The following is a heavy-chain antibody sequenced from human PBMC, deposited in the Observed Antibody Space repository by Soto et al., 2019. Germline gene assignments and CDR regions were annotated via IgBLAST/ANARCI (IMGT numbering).Heavy chain of an antibody. J-gene: IGHJ5*02. CDR1: GGSISSGGYS. V-gene: IGHV4-30-2*01. CDR2: IYHSGST. Sequence: SETLSLTCAVSGGSISSGGYSWSWIRQPPGKGLEWIWYIYHSGSTYYNPSLKSRVTISVDRSKNQFSLKLSSVTAADTAVYYCARVPDRWGQGTLVTVSS. CDR3: ARVPDR. D-gene: IGHD2-2*01.